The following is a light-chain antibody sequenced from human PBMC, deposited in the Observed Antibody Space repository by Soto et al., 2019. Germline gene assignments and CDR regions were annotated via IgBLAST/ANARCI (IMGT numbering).Light chain of an antibody. Sequence: EIVMTQSPATLSVSPGERATLSCRASQSVSSNLAWYQQKPGQAPRLLIYGASTRATGIPARFSGSGSGTDFTLTISRLQSEDFAVYYCQQYNNWPGTFGPGTKVDIK. V-gene: IGKV3-15*01. CDR1: QSVSSN. J-gene: IGKJ3*01. CDR2: GAS. CDR3: QQYNNWPGT.